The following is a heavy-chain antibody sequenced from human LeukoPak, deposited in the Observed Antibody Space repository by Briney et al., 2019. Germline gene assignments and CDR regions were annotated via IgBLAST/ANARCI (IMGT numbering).Heavy chain of an antibody. J-gene: IGHJ4*02. CDR1: GFTLSSYA. D-gene: IGHD2-2*01. Sequence: GGSLRLSCAASGFTLSSYAMTWVRQAPGRGLEWVSSVDGGGGGTYYADSVKGRFTVSRDNSKNTLYLQMSSLRAEDTAVYYCAREGYCSTTRCSYFGNWGQGTLVTVSS. V-gene: IGHV3-23*01. CDR2: VDGGGGGT. CDR3: AREGYCSTTRCSYFGN.